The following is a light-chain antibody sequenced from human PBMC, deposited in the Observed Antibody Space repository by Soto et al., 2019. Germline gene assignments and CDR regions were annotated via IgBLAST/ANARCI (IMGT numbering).Light chain of an antibody. V-gene: IGLV2-8*01. CDR1: SSDVGGYEY. J-gene: IGLJ2*01. Sequence: QSALTQPPSASGSPGQSVTISCTGTSSDVGGYEYVSWYQQHPGKAPRLVIFEVTKRPSGVPDRFSGSKSGNTASLTVSGLQAEDEADYYCSSYAGSNHLVFGGGTQLTVL. CDR3: SSYAGSNHLV. CDR2: EVT.